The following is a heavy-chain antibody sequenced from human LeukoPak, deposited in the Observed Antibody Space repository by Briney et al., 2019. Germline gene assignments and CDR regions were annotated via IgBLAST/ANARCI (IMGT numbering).Heavy chain of an antibody. CDR3: ARGKGTSWRFDY. J-gene: IGHJ4*02. D-gene: IGHD6-13*01. Sequence: SETLSLTCTVSGGSISSYYWSWIRQPPGKGLEWIGYIYYSGSTNYSPSLKSRVTISVDTSKNQFSLKLSSVTAADTAVYYCARGKGTSWRFDYWGQGTLVTVSS. CDR1: GGSISSYY. V-gene: IGHV4-59*01. CDR2: IYYSGST.